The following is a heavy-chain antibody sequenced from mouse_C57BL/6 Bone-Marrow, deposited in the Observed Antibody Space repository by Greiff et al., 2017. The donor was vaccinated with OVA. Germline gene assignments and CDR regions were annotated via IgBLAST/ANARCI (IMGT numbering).Heavy chain of an antibody. V-gene: IGHV1-15*01. J-gene: IGHJ4*01. CDR1: GYTFTDYE. CDR3: TRGYSNYYAMDY. D-gene: IGHD2-5*01. CDR2: IDPESGGT. Sequence: QVQLQQSGAELVRPGASVTLSCKASGYTFTDYEMHWVKQTPVHGLEWIGAIDPESGGTAYNQQFKGKAILTADKSSSTAYMELRSLTCGDSAVYYGTRGYSNYYAMDYWGQGTSVTVSS.